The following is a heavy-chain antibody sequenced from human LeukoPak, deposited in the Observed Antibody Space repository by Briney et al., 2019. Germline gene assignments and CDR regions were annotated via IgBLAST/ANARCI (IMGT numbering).Heavy chain of an antibody. D-gene: IGHD3-10*01. CDR3: ARVSRPYGSGSLAFDI. J-gene: IGHJ3*02. CDR1: GGSISSYY. CDR2: IYYSGST. V-gene: IGHV4-59*08. Sequence: SETLSLTCTVSGGSISSYYWSWIRQPPGKGLEWIGYIYYSGSTNYNPSLKSRVTISVDTSKNQFSLKLSSVTAADTAVYYCARVSRPYGSGSLAFDIWGQGTMVTVSS.